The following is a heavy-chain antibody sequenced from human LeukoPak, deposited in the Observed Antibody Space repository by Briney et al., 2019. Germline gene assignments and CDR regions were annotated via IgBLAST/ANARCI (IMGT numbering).Heavy chain of an antibody. D-gene: IGHD3-16*01. J-gene: IGHJ3*02. CDR3: AKDGGMMGAFDI. Sequence: GRSLRLSCAASGFTFSSYGMHWVRQAPGKGLEWVAVIWYDGSNKYYADSVEGRFTISRDNSKNTLYLQMNSLRAEDTAVHYCAKDGGMMGAFDIWGQGTMVTVSS. V-gene: IGHV3-33*06. CDR1: GFTFSSYG. CDR2: IWYDGSNK.